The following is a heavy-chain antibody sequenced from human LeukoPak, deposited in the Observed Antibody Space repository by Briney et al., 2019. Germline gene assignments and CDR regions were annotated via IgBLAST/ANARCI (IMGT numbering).Heavy chain of an antibody. CDR3: ARRLYSSGFWVY. D-gene: IGHD6-19*01. V-gene: IGHV4-39*01. CDR2: FYYSGST. Sequence: SQTLSLTCTVSGGSISSGGYYWSWLRQHPGKGLEWIGSFYYSGSTYYNPSLKSRVAISVDTSKNQFSLKLNSVTAADMAVYYCARRLYSSGFWVYWGQGTLVTVSS. CDR1: GGSISSGGYY. J-gene: IGHJ4*02.